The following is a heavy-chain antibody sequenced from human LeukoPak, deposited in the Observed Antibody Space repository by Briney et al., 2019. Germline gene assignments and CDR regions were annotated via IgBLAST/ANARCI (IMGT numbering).Heavy chain of an antibody. CDR3: ARDPSPSIVGATRDASDI. D-gene: IGHD1-26*01. Sequence: SETLSLTCTVSGGSISSYYWSWIRQPPGKGLEWTGYIYYSGSTNYNPSLKSRVTISVDTSKNQFSLKLSSVTAADTAVYYCARDPSPSIVGATRDASDIWGQGTMVTVSS. CDR2: IYYSGST. J-gene: IGHJ3*02. CDR1: GGSISSYY. V-gene: IGHV4-59*01.